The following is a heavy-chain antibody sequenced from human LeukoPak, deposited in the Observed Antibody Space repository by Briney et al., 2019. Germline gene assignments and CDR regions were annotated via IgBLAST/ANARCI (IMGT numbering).Heavy chain of an antibody. CDR1: GASISNYF. Sequence: SETLSLTCTVSGASISNYFWNWIRQPPGKGLEWIGSISYTGSTNYNPSLKSRLTIFVNTSKNHFSLNLSSVTAADTAVYYCARSVDTSMAGGYWGQGTLLTVSS. CDR2: ISYTGST. CDR3: ARSVDTSMAGGY. V-gene: IGHV4-59*01. J-gene: IGHJ4*02. D-gene: IGHD5-18*01.